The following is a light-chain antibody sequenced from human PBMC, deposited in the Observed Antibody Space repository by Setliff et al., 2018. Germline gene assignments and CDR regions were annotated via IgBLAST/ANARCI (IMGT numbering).Light chain of an antibody. CDR3: SSHSSTGTYV. J-gene: IGLJ1*01. CDR1: SSDVGYYNY. V-gene: IGLV2-14*01. Sequence: SALPQPASVSGSPGQSITISCTGTSSDVGYYNYVSWYQQHPGEAPQLKIYEVSNRPSGVSDRFTGSKSGNTASLTISGLQAGDEADYYCSSHSSTGTYVFGTGTKVTVL. CDR2: EVS.